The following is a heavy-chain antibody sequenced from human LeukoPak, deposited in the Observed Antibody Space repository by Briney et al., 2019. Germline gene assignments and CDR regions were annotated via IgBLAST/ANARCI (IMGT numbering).Heavy chain of an antibody. CDR1: GYTFTGYY. CDR3: ARHRLNWGYFDY. Sequence: ASVKVSCKASGYTFTGYYMHWVRQAPGQGLEWMGWINPNSGGTNYAQKFQGRVTMTRDTSISTAYMELSRLRSDDTAVYYCARHRLNWGYFDYWGQGTLVTASS. CDR2: INPNSGGT. J-gene: IGHJ4*02. V-gene: IGHV1-2*02. D-gene: IGHD7-27*01.